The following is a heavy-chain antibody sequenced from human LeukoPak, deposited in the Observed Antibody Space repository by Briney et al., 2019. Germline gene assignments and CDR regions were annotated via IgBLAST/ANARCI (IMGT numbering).Heavy chain of an antibody. J-gene: IGHJ4*02. CDR3: AKDKHKSNSSGD. Sequence: PGGSLRLSCAASGFTFSSYSMNWVRQAPGKGLEWVSSISSSSSYIYYADSVKGRFTISRDNAKNSLYLQMNSLRAEDTAVYYCAKDKHKSNSSGDWGQGTLVTVSS. CDR2: ISSSSSYI. CDR1: GFTFSSYS. D-gene: IGHD6-6*01. V-gene: IGHV3-21*04.